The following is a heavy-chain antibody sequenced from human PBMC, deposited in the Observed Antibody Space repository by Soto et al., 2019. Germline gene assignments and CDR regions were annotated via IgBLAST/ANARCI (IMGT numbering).Heavy chain of an antibody. CDR1: GGTVSSYT. CDR2: IIPILDLA. J-gene: IGHJ4*02. V-gene: IGHV1-69*02. CDR3: AAPRKVGVYGDYALGD. Sequence: QVQLVQSGSEVKKPGSSVKVSCKASGGTVSSYTFSWVRQSPGQGLEWMGRIIPILDLANYAPKFQGRVTITADKSTSTAYVELNSLRSEDTAVYYCAAPRKVGVYGDYALGDWGEGTRVTVSS. D-gene: IGHD4-17*01.